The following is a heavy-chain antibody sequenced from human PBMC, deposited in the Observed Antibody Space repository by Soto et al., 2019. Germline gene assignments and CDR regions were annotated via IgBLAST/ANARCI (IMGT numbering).Heavy chain of an antibody. Sequence: TVVGGKSIDSGGRCIRQPPGKGLEWIGYIYHRGSTNYNPSLKSRVTISADTSKNQFFLKLTSVSAADTAVYYCASGPPPLYFQHWGQGTQVTVSS. CDR3: ASGPPPLYFQH. CDR1: GGKSIDSG. CDR2: IYHRGST. V-gene: IGHV4-59*01. J-gene: IGHJ1*01.